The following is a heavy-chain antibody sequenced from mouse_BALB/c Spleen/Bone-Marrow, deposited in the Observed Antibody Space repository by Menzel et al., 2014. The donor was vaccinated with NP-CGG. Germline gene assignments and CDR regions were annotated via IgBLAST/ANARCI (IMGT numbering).Heavy chain of an antibody. D-gene: IGHD1-2*01. CDR2: IDPANGNT. J-gene: IGHJ4*01. CDR3: ASAIAATYYAMDY. Sequence: VQLKQSGAELVKPGASVKLSCTASGFNIKDTYMHWVKQRPEQGLEWIGRIDPANGNTKYDPKFQGKATITTDTSSNTAYLQVSSLTSEDTAVYYCASAIAATYYAMDYWGQGTSVTVSS. CDR1: GFNIKDTY. V-gene: IGHV14-3*02.